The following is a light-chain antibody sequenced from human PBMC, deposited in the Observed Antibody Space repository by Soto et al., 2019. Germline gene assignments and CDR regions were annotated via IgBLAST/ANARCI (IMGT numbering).Light chain of an antibody. CDR1: QSISSW. CDR3: QQYNSILSS. V-gene: IGKV1-5*01. Sequence: QMTQSPSTLSASVGDRVTITCRASQSISSWLAWYQQKTGKATKLLIYDASSLESGVPSRFSGSGSGTEFTLTISSLQPDDFATYYCQQYNSILSSFGGVT. J-gene: IGKJ4*01. CDR2: DAS.